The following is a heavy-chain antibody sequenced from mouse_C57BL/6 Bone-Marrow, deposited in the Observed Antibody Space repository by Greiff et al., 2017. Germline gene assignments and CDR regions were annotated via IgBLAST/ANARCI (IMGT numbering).Heavy chain of an antibody. CDR1: GYAFSSSW. CDR3: AREDYYYGSSHWYFDV. V-gene: IGHV1-82*01. CDR2: IYPGDGDT. Sequence: QVQLQQSGPELVKPGASVKISCKASGYAFSSSWMNWVKQRPGKGLEWIGRIYPGDGDTNYNGKFKGKATLTADKSSSTAYMQLSSLTSEDSAVYFCAREDYYYGSSHWYFDVWGTGTTVTVSS. J-gene: IGHJ1*03. D-gene: IGHD1-1*01.